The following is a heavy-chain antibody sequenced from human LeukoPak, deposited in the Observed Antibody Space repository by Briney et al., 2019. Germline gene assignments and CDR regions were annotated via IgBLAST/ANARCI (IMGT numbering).Heavy chain of an antibody. CDR3: ARGSLAMVRGTYRKNWFDP. V-gene: IGHV4-34*01. Sequence: SETLSLTCAVYGGSFSGYYWSWIRQPPGKGLEWIGEINHSGSTNYNPSLKSRVTISVDTSKNQFSLKLSSVTAAGTAVYYCARGSLAMVRGTYRKNWFDPWGQGTLVTVSS. CDR1: GGSFSGYY. J-gene: IGHJ5*02. D-gene: IGHD3-10*01. CDR2: INHSGST.